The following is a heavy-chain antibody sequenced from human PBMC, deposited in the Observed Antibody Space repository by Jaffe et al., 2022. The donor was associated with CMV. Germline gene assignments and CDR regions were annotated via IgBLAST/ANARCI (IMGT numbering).Heavy chain of an antibody. CDR2: IYSGGST. V-gene: IGHV3-66*01. D-gene: IGHD2-8*01. CDR3: ARMGRGCTNGVCYIGYDAFDI. CDR1: GFTVSSNY. J-gene: IGHJ3*02. Sequence: EVQLVESGGGLVQPGGSLRLSCAASGFTVSSNYMSWVRQAPGKGLEWVSVIYSGGSTYYADSVKGRFTISRDNSKNTLYLQMNSLRAEDTAVYYCARMGRGCTNGVCYIGYDAFDIWGQGTMVTVSS.